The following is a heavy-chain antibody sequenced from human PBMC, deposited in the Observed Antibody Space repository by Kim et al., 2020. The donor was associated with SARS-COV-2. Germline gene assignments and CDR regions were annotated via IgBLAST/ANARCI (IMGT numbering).Heavy chain of an antibody. CDR1: GYSFTTYW. V-gene: IGHV5-10-1*01. Sequence: GESLKISCKGSGYSFTTYWINWVRQMPGKGLEWMGRIDPSDSYTNYSPSFQGHVTISADKSISTAYLQWSSLKASDTAMYYCARRERKAVAEAGFDYWGQGTLVTVS. D-gene: IGHD6-19*01. CDR2: IDPSDSYT. CDR3: ARRERKAVAEAGFDY. J-gene: IGHJ4*02.